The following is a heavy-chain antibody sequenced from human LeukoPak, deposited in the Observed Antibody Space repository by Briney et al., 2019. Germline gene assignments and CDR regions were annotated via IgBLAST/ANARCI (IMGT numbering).Heavy chain of an antibody. D-gene: IGHD2-21*02. CDR3: ARTHHRTYCGGDCYKYNWFDP. V-gene: IGHV1-69*05. J-gene: IGHJ5*02. CDR1: GDTFSSYA. CDR2: IIPIFSTA. Sequence: ASVKVSCKASGDTFSSYAISWVRQAPGQGLEWMGGIIPIFSTANYAQKFQGRVTITTDESTNTAYMELSSLRSEDTAVYYCARTHHRTYCGGDCYKYNWFDPWGQGTLVTVSS.